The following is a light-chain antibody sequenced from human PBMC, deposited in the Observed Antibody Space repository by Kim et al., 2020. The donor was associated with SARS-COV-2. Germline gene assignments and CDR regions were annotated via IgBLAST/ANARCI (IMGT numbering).Light chain of an antibody. V-gene: IGLV3-19*01. J-gene: IGLJ2*01. CDR1: RLRKYY. CDR3: YSRDSSDHVV. Sequence: VALGQIVRIICQGDRLRKYYASWDQQKPGPAPVLVIYGKNNRPSGIPDRFSGSSSGDTVSLTITGAQAEDEADYYCYSRDSSDHVVFGGGTKLTVL. CDR2: GKN.